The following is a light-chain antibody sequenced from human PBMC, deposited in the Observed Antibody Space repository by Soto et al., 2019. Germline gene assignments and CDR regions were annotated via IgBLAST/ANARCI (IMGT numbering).Light chain of an antibody. J-gene: IGLJ1*01. Sequence: QSVLTQPASVSGAPGQAIAISRPGNSSDFGNFNLVSRYQQHPGKAPRLIIFEVNKRLSAVSDRFSGSKSGNKASLTISGLQADDEADNYCYSYAGSYIYYVFGAGTRSPS. CDR2: EVN. V-gene: IGLV2-23*02. CDR1: SSDFGNFNL. CDR3: YSYAGSYIYYV.